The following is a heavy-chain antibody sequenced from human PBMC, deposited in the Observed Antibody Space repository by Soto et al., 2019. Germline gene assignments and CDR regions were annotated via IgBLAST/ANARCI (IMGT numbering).Heavy chain of an antibody. D-gene: IGHD3-22*01. CDR1: GGSINSGGYS. J-gene: IGHJ5*02. V-gene: IGHV4-30-2*01. Sequence: SETLSLTCTVSGGSINSGGYSWTWIRQPPGKGLEWIGFIYHTGTTYYNPSLKSRVTISVDRSKNQFSLKLNSVTAADTAVYYCVRGVNYCDSSGSCWFDPWGQGALVTVS. CDR3: VRGVNYCDSSGSCWFDP. CDR2: IYHTGTT.